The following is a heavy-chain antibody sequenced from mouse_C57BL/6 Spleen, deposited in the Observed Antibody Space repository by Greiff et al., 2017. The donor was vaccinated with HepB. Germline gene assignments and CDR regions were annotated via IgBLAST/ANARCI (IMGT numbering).Heavy chain of an antibody. CDR2: IDPANGNT. CDR3: AREDLYDYYAMDY. V-gene: IGHV14-3*01. CDR1: GFNIKNTY. Sequence: EVKLVESVAELVRPGASVKLSCTASGFNIKNTYMHWVKQRPEQGLEWIGRIDPANGNTKYAPKFQGKATITADTSSNTAYLQLSSLTSEDTAIYYCAREDLYDYYAMDYWGQGTSVTVSS. D-gene: IGHD2-3*01. J-gene: IGHJ4*01.